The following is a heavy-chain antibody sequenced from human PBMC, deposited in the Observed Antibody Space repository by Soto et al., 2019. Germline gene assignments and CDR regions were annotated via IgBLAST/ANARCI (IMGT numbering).Heavy chain of an antibody. V-gene: IGHV1-69*13. D-gene: IGHD3-22*01. CDR1: GGTFSSYA. Sequence: ASVKVSCKASGGTFSSYAISWVRQAPGQGLEWMGGIIPIFGTANYAQKFQGRVTITADESTSTAYMELSSLRSEDTAVYYCARDDDSSGYYGTYYAFDIWGQGTMVTVSS. CDR2: IIPIFGTA. CDR3: ARDDDSSGYYGTYYAFDI. J-gene: IGHJ3*02.